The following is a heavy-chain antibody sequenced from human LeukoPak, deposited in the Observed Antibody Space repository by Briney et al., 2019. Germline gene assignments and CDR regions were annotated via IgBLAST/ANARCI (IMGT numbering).Heavy chain of an antibody. CDR2: ISGSGGST. CDR1: GFTFSTFA. CDR3: AKDVGLDYYYYYYMDV. J-gene: IGHJ6*03. Sequence: GGSLRLSCAASGFTFSTFAMLWVRQPPGKGLEWVSGISGSGGSTYYADSVKGRFTISRDNSKNTLYLQMNSLRAEDTAVYYCAKDVGLDYYYYYYMDVWGKGTTVTVSS. V-gene: IGHV3-23*01.